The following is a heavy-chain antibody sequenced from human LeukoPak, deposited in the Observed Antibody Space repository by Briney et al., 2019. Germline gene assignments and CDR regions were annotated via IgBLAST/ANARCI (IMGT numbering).Heavy chain of an antibody. V-gene: IGHV3-11*01. CDR2: ISNSGTII. Sequence: GGSLRLSCAASGFAFRNYYMDWIRQAPGKGLEWVAYISNSGTIIYYAESVKGRFTISRDDAKNSLYLQMNSLRAEDTALYYCARDLAMAGRDLDYWGQGTLVTVSS. CDR1: GFAFRNYY. J-gene: IGHJ4*02. D-gene: IGHD6-19*01. CDR3: ARDLAMAGRDLDY.